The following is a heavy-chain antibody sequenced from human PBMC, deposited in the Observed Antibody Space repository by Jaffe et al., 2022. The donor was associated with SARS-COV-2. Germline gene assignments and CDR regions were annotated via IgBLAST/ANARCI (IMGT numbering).Heavy chain of an antibody. CDR2: IYWDHDK. J-gene: IGHJ5*02. V-gene: IGHV2-5*02. Sequence: QITLKESGPTLVKPTQTLTLTCTFSGFSFTTTGVGVGWIRQPPGKALEWLALIYWDHDKRYSPSLKSRLTITKDISKNQVVLTMTNLDPVDTGTYYCAHRQLDTITMVRGVIDWFDPWGQGTLVTVSS. D-gene: IGHD3-10*01. CDR3: AHRQLDTITMVRGVIDWFDP. CDR1: GFSFTTTGVG.